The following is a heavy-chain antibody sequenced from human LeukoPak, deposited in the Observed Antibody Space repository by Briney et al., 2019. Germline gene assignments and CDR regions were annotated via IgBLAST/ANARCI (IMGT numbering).Heavy chain of an antibody. J-gene: IGHJ4*02. D-gene: IGHD2-15*01. CDR1: GFTFSSYA. CDR3: AKNGGSQCYSHLDS. V-gene: IGHV3-23*01. CDR2: TSGSGGST. Sequence: GGSRRLSCAASGFTFSSYAMSWVRQAPGKGLEWVSGTSGSGGSTYYAGSVKGRFTISRDNSKNTLYLQMNSLRVEDTAVYYCAKNGGSQCYSHLDSWGQGTLVTVSS.